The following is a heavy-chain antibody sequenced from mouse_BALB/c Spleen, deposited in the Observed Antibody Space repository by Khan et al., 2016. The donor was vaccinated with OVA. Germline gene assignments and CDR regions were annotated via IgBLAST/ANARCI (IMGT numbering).Heavy chain of an antibody. Sequence: VQLNESGGGLVQPGGSLKLSCAASGFTFSSYGMSWVRQTPDKRLELVATISSNGGSTYYPDSVNSRFTIYRDNAKNILYLQMSSLKSEDTAMYYCARMARTINWGQGTTLTVSS. CDR3: ARMARTIN. CDR2: ISSNGGST. V-gene: IGHV5-6-3*01. CDR1: GFTFSSYG. J-gene: IGHJ2*01.